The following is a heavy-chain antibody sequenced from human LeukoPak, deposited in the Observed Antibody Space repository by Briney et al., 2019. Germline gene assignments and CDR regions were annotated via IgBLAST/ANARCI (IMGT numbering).Heavy chain of an antibody. CDR2: ISSSSSYI. D-gene: IGHD3-22*01. Sequence: PGGSLRLSCAASGFTFSSYSMNWVRQAPGKGLEWVSSISSSSSYIYYADSVKGRFTISRDNAKNSLYLQMNSLRAEDTAVYYCARGGCYDSSGYGPRYFQHWGQGTLVTVSS. V-gene: IGHV3-21*01. J-gene: IGHJ1*01. CDR3: ARGGCYDSSGYGPRYFQH. CDR1: GFTFSSYS.